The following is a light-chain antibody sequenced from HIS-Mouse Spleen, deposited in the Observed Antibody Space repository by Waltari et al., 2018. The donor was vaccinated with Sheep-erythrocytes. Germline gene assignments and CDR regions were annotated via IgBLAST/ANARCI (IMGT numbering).Light chain of an antibody. CDR3: CSYAGSYNHV. CDR1: TIDFGGYNY. J-gene: IGLJ1*01. CDR2: DVS. Sequence: QSALTQPRSVSGSPGQSVTIPCTGTTIDFGGYNYVSWYQQHPGKAPKLMIYDVSKRPSGVPDRFSGSKSGNTASLTISGLQAEDEADYYCCSYAGSYNHVFATGTKVTVL. V-gene: IGLV2-11*01.